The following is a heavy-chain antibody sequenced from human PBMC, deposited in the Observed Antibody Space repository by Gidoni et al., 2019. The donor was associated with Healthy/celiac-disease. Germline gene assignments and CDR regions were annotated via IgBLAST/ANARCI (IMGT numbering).Heavy chain of an antibody. J-gene: IGHJ6*02. CDR2: IYYSGST. Sequence: QVQLQESGPGLVKPSETLSLTCTVSGGSISSYYWSWIRQPPGKGLEWIGYIYYSGSTNYNPSLKSRVTISVDTSKNQFSLKLSSVTAADTAVYYCARDGRTYDYVWGSYRPYYYYGMDVWGQGTTVTVSS. CDR3: ARDGRTYDYVWGSYRPYYYYGMDV. V-gene: IGHV4-59*12. D-gene: IGHD3-16*02. CDR1: GGSISSYY.